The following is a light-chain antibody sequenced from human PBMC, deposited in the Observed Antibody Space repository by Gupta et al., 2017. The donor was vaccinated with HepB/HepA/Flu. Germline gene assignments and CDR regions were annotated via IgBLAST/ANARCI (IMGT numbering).Light chain of an antibody. CDR2: SSY. CDR1: SSNIGSNP. V-gene: IGLV1-44*01. Sequence: QSALTPPPSASGTPGQSVTISCSGGSSNIGSNPVSWYQQLPGTAPKLLIYSSYQRPSGVPDRFSASKSGTSAALAISGLQAEDEADYYCAAWDDRLDVWVFGGGTNLTGL. CDR3: AAWDDRLDVWV. J-gene: IGLJ2*01.